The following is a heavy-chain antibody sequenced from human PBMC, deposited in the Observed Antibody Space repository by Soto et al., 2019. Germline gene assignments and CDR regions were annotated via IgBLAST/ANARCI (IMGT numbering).Heavy chain of an antibody. V-gene: IGHV3-30*03. J-gene: IGHJ6*02. CDR3: XXXXXXXXXXXXXXDV. CDR1: GFTFSSYG. CDR2: ISYDGSNK. Sequence: QVQLVESGGGVVQPGRSLRLSCAASGFTFSSYGMHWVRQAPGKGLEWVAVISYDGSNKYYADXVKGRFTISRXNSKXXXXXXXXXXXXXXXXXXXXXXXXXXXXXXXXXXDVWGQGTTVTVSS.